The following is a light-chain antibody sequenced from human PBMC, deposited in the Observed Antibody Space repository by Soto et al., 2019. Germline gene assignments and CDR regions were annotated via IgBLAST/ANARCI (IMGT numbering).Light chain of an antibody. Sequence: QSVLTQPPSVSAAPGQTVTISCSGSSSNIGNNYLSWYQQLPGTAPKLLIYDNNKRPSGIPDRFSGSTSGTSATLGSTGLQPGDEANYYCGTWDSGLSAVVFGGGTKLTVL. V-gene: IGLV1-51*01. CDR3: GTWDSGLSAVV. CDR1: SSNIGNNY. J-gene: IGLJ2*01. CDR2: DNN.